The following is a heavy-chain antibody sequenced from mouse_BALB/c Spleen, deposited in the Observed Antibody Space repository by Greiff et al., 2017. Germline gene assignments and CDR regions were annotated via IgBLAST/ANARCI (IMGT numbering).Heavy chain of an antibody. J-gene: IGHJ3*01. D-gene: IGHD3-1*01. CDR2: ISNGGGST. V-gene: IGHV5-12-2*01. CDR3: ARHERSGYVFAY. Sequence: EVNVVESGGGLVQPGGSLKLSCAASGFTFSSYTMSWVRQTPEKRLEWVAYISNGGGSTYYPDTVKGRFTISRDNAKNTLYLQMSSLKSEDTAMYYCARHERSGYVFAYWGQGTLVTVSA. CDR1: GFTFSSYT.